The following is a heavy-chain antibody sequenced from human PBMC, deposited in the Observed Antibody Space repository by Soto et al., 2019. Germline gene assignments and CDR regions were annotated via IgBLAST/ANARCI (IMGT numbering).Heavy chain of an antibody. J-gene: IGHJ5*02. CDR3: ARSDQYYDFWSGYYKSSFFFDP. D-gene: IGHD3-3*01. Sequence: GASVKVSCKAPGYTFTSYDINWVRQATGQGLEWMGWMNPNSGNTGYAQKFQGRVTMTRNTSISTAYMELSSLRSEDTAVYYCARSDQYYDFWSGYYKSSFFFDPWGQGTLVTVSS. V-gene: IGHV1-8*01. CDR1: GYTFTSYD. CDR2: MNPNSGNT.